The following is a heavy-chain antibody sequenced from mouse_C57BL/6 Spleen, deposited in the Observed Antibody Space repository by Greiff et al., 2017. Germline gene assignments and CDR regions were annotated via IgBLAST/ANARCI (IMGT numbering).Heavy chain of an antibody. CDR3: ARRVYGGSSVFAC. J-gene: IGHJ3*01. CDR1: GFTFSDYY. Sequence: EVQLVESGGGLVQPGGSLKLSCAASGFTFSDYYMYWVRQTPEKRLEWVAYISNGGGSTYYPDTVKGRFTISRDNTKNTLYLQMSRLKSEDTAMYYCARRVYGGSSVFACWGQGALVTVSA. D-gene: IGHD1-3*01. CDR2: ISNGGGST. V-gene: IGHV5-12*01.